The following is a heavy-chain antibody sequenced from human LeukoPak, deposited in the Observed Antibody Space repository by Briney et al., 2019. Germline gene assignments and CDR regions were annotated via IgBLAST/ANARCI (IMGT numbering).Heavy chain of an antibody. V-gene: IGHV3-30*02. CDR3: ARDGGGSSSWYNAFDI. Sequence: GGSLRLSCAASGFTFSSYGMHWVRQAPGKGLEWVAFIRYDGSNKYYADSVKGRFTISRDNSKNTLYLQMNSLRPEDTAVYYCARDGGGSSSWYNAFDIWGQGTMVTVYS. CDR1: GFTFSSYG. CDR2: IRYDGSNK. D-gene: IGHD6-13*01. J-gene: IGHJ3*02.